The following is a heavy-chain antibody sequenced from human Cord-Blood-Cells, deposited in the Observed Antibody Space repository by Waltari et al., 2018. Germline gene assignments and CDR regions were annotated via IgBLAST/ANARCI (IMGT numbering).Heavy chain of an antibody. D-gene: IGHD3-3*01. V-gene: IGHV3-30*18. Sequence: QVQLVESGGGVVQPGRSLRLSCEASGFTFRSYGMHWVRQAPGKGLEWVAVKSYDGSNKYYADSVKGRFTISRDNSKNTLYLQMNSLRAEDTAVYYCAKDVSITIFGVVSGMDVWGQGTTVTVSS. CDR1: GFTFRSYG. CDR3: AKDVSITIFGVVSGMDV. J-gene: IGHJ6*02. CDR2: KSYDGSNK.